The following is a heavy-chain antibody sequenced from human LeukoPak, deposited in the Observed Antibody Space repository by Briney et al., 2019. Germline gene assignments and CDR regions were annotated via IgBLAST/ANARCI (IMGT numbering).Heavy chain of an antibody. J-gene: IGHJ4*02. D-gene: IGHD2-2*01. Sequence: TSQTLSLTCAVSGGSISSGGYYWSWIRQPPGKGLEWIGYIYHSGSTYYNPSLKSRVTISVDRSKNQFSLKLSSVTAADTAVYYCARDSPASCYWGQGTLVTVSS. CDR1: GGSISSGGYY. CDR3: ARDSPASCY. CDR2: IYHSGST. V-gene: IGHV4-30-2*01.